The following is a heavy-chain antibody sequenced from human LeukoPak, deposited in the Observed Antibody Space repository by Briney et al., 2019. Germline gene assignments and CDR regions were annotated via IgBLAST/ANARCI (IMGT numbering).Heavy chain of an antibody. Sequence: SETLSLTCAVYGGSCSGYYWSWIRQPPGKGLEWIGEINHSGSTNYNPSLKSRVTISVDTSKNQFSLKLSSVTAADTAVYYCARVARYGSGSYPNDYWGQGTLVTVSS. V-gene: IGHV4-34*01. J-gene: IGHJ4*02. CDR1: GGSCSGYY. CDR2: INHSGST. CDR3: ARVARYGSGSYPNDY. D-gene: IGHD3-10*01.